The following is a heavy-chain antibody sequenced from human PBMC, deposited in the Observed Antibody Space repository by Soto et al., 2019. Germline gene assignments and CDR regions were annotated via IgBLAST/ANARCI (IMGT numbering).Heavy chain of an antibody. V-gene: IGHV4-61*01. Sequence: VQLQESGPELVKPSETLSLTCTVSGGSVSSGSYYWTWIRQSPGKGLEWMGYILSSGSTDYNPSLKGRVTISVDTSKNEFSLKLRSVTAADTAVYYCARQRIAAAQYYFDYWGQGMLVTVSS. D-gene: IGHD6-13*01. CDR3: ARQRIAAAQYYFDY. J-gene: IGHJ4*02. CDR2: ILSSGST. CDR1: GGSVSSGSYY.